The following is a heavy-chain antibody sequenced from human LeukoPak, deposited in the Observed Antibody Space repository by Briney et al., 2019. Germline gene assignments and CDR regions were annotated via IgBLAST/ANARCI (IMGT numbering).Heavy chain of an antibody. CDR2: ISGSGGST. V-gene: IGHV3-23*01. CDR3: ARVRGYSGYEGRYYYYGMDV. D-gene: IGHD5-12*01. J-gene: IGHJ6*02. CDR1: GFTFSSYA. Sequence: GGSLRLSCAASGFTFSSYAMSWVRQAPGKGLEWVSAISGSGGSTYYADSVKGRFTISRDNSKNTLYLQMNSLRAEDTAIYYCARVRGYSGYEGRYYYYGMDVWGQGTTVTVSS.